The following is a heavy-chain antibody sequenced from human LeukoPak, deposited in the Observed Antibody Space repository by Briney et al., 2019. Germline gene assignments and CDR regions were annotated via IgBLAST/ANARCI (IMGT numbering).Heavy chain of an antibody. CDR3: ARAGDYGGNHYDY. Sequence: SETLSLTCNISGDFTSGYHWSWIRQPPGKGLEWIGYVYYTGSTNYNPSLKSRVTISIDTSKIQFSLKLSSVTAADTAVYYCARAGDYGGNHYDYWGQGTLVTVSS. CDR2: VYYTGST. D-gene: IGHD4-23*01. J-gene: IGHJ4*02. V-gene: IGHV4-59*12. CDR1: GDFTSGYH.